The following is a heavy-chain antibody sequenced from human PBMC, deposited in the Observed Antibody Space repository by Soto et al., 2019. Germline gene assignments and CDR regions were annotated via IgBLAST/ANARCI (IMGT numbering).Heavy chain of an antibody. CDR3: ARXVKGSAYYYDSSGIFDY. V-gene: IGHV1-69*13. J-gene: IGHJ4*02. CDR1: GGTFSSYA. Sequence: GASVKVSCKASGGTFSSYAISWVRQAPGQGLEWMGGIIPIFGTANYAQKFQGRVTITADESTSTAYMELSSLRSEDTAVYYCARXVKGSAYYYDSSGIFDYWGQGTLVTVSS. D-gene: IGHD3-22*01. CDR2: IIPIFGTA.